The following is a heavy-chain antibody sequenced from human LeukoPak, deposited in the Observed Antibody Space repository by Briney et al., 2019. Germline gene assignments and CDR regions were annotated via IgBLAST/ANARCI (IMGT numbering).Heavy chain of an antibody. Sequence: GGSLRLSCAASGFTFGSYEMNRVRQAPGKGLEWVATIKNDGSDKYYVDSVKGRFTLSRDNAKNLVYLQMNSLRVEGTAVYYCVNLGYSDGGQGTLVTVSS. CDR2: IKNDGSDK. V-gene: IGHV3-7*01. J-gene: IGHJ4*02. D-gene: IGHD5-12*01. CDR1: GFTFGSYE. CDR3: VNLGYSD.